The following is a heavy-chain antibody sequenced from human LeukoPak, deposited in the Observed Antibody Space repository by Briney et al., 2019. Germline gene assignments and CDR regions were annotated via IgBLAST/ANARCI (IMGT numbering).Heavy chain of an antibody. Sequence: PSETLSLTCTVSGYSISSGYYWGWIRQPPGRGLEWIGSIYYSGSTYYNPSLKSRVTISVDTSKNQFSLKLSSVTAADTAVYYCAREARSSWPYYYYMDVWGKGTTVTVSS. CDR3: AREARSSWPYYYYMDV. J-gene: IGHJ6*03. V-gene: IGHV4-38-2*02. CDR2: IYYSGST. CDR1: GYSISSGYY. D-gene: IGHD6-13*01.